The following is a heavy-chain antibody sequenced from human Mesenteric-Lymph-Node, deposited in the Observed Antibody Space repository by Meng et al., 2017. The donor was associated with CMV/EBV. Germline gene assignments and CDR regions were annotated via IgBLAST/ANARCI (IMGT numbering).Heavy chain of an antibody. CDR2: INHSGST. CDR3: ARGSSYDILTGYFDY. V-gene: IGHV4-34*01. CDR1: GGSFSGYY. Sequence: QVQLHQWGAGLLRPSGTLSVTCAVLGGSFSGYYWNWIRQSPEKGLEWIGEINHSGSTTYNPSFTSRIIISVDTSTNQISLNMSSVTAADTAVYYCARGSSYDILTGYFDYWGQGALVTVSS. D-gene: IGHD3-9*01. J-gene: IGHJ4*02.